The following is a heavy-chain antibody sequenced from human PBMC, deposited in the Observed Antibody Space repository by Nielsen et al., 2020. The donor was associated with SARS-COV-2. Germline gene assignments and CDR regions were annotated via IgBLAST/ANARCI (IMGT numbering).Heavy chain of an antibody. CDR2: IYYSGST. CDR3: ARFYGSGRYPYYFDY. V-gene: IGHV4-30-4*01. D-gene: IGHD3-10*01. J-gene: IGHJ4*02. Sequence: WIRQPPGKGLEWIGYIYYSGSTYYNPSLKSRVTISVDTSKNQFFLKLSSVTAADTAVYYCARFYGSGRYPYYFDYWGQGTLVTVSS.